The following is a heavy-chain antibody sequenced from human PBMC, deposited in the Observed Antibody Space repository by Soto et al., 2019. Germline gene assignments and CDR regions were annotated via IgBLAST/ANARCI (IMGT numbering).Heavy chain of an antibody. CDR3: ARDGGGYSYGHDFDY. V-gene: IGHV1-18*01. Sequence: ASGKVCCKASGYTFTSYGISWVRQAPGQGLEWMGWISAYNGNTNYAQKLQGRATMTTDTSTSTAYMELRSLRSDDTAVYYCARDGGGYSYGHDFDYWGQGTLVTVSS. CDR2: ISAYNGNT. D-gene: IGHD5-18*01. J-gene: IGHJ4*02. CDR1: GYTFTSYG.